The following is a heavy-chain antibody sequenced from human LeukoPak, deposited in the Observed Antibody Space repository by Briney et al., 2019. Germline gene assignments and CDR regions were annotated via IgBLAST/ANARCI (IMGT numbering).Heavy chain of an antibody. D-gene: IGHD6-6*01. Sequence: SVKVSCKASGYTFTTYYMHWVRLAPGQGLEWMGGIIPIFGTANYAQKFQGRVTITADKSTSTAYMELSSLRSEDTAVYYCATWGSYSSSSGVGDYWGQGTLVTVSS. CDR1: GYTFTTYY. V-gene: IGHV1-69*06. CDR3: ATWGSYSSSSGVGDY. CDR2: IIPIFGTA. J-gene: IGHJ4*02.